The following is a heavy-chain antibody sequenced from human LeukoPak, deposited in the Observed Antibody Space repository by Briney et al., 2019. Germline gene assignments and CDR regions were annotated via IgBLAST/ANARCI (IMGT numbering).Heavy chain of an antibody. V-gene: IGHV4-30-4*01. CDR3: ARAADRGWFDP. CDR2: IYYSGST. J-gene: IGHJ5*02. Sequence: SQTLSLTCTVSGGSIGSGDYYWSWIRQPPGKGLEWIGYIYYSGSTYYNPSLKSRVTISVDTSKNQFSLKLSSVTAADTAVYYCARAADRGWFDPWGQGTLVTVSS. CDR1: GGSIGSGDYY.